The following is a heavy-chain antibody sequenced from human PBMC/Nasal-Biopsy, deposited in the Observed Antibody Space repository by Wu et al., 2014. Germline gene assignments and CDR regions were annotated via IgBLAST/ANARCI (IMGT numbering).Heavy chain of an antibody. Sequence: TLSLTCAVYGGSFSGYYWSWIRQPPGKGLEWIGEINHSGSTNYNPSLKSRVTISVDTSKNQFSLKLSSVTAADTAVYYCARGSRGYSYGGGWYFDLWGRGTLVTVSS. CDR2: INHSGST. J-gene: IGHJ2*01. D-gene: IGHD5-18*01. CDR3: ARGSRGYSYGGGWYFDL. V-gene: IGHV4-34*01. CDR1: GGSFSGYY.